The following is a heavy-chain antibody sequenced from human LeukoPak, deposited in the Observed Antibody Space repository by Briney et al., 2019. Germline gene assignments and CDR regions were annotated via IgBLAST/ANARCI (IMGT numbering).Heavy chain of an antibody. D-gene: IGHD5-18*01. V-gene: IGHV3-30*18. CDR3: AKGWIQLWSPPLH. Sequence: HPGGSLRLSCAASGFTFSSYGMHWVRQAPGKGLEWVVGIPYDGSNKYYADSVKGRFTISRDNSKNTLYLQMNSLRAEDTAVYYCAKGWIQLWSPPLHWGQGTLVSVCS. CDR1: GFTFSSYG. J-gene: IGHJ4*02. CDR2: IPYDGSNK.